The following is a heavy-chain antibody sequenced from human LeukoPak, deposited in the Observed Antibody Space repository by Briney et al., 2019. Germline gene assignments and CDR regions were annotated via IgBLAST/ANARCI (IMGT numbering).Heavy chain of an antibody. D-gene: IGHD3-10*01. CDR2: IRYDGSNK. CDR3: TKDRTVLLWFGEPPDDY. V-gene: IGHV3-30*02. J-gene: IGHJ4*02. Sequence: PGGSLRFSCAASRFTFSSYGMHWVRQAPGKGLEWVAFIRYDGSNKYYADSVKGRFTISRDNSKNTLYLQMNSLRAEDTAVYYCTKDRTVLLWFGEPPDDYWGQGTLVTVSS. CDR1: RFTFSSYG.